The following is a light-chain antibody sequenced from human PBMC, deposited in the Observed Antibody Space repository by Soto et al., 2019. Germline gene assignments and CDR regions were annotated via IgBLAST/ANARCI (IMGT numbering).Light chain of an antibody. V-gene: IGLV1-51*01. Sequence: SVLTQPPSVSAAPGQKVTISCSGSSSNIGNNYVSWYQQLPGTATKLLIYDNNKRPSGIPDRFSGSKSGTSATLGITGLQAGDEADYYCGTWDSSLTAVVFGRGTQLTVL. J-gene: IGLJ2*01. CDR1: SSNIGNNY. CDR2: DNN. CDR3: GTWDSSLTAVV.